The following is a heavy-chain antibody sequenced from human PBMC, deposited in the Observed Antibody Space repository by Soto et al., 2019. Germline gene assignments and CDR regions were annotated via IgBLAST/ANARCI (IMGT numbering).Heavy chain of an antibody. V-gene: IGHV1-69*08. D-gene: IGHD3-9*01. CDR2: IIPILGIA. CDR1: GGTFSSYT. Sequence: QVQLVQSGAEVKKPGSSVKVSCKASGGTFSSYTISWVRQAPGQGLEWMGRIIPILGIANYAQKFQGRVTITADKSTSTAYMELSSLRSEDTAVYYCARDQGDYDILTGYYLGGFDIWGQGTMVPVSS. CDR3: ARDQGDYDILTGYYLGGFDI. J-gene: IGHJ3*02.